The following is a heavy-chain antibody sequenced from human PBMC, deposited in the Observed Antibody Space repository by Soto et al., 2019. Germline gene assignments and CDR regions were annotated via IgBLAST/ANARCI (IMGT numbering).Heavy chain of an antibody. Sequence: GASVKVSCKTSGYTFTTYGVSWVRQAPGQGLEWMGWISAYNGNTNYAQKLQGRVTMTTDTSTSTAYMELRGLRSDDTDVYYCARDRCYYSSGSYYISWFDPWGQGTLVTVSS. J-gene: IGHJ5*02. CDR1: GYTFTTYG. V-gene: IGHV1-18*04. CDR2: ISAYNGNT. D-gene: IGHD3-10*01. CDR3: ARDRCYYSSGSYYISWFDP.